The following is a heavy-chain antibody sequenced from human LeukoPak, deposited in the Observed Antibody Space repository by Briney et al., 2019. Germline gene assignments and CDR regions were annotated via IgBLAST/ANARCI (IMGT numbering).Heavy chain of an antibody. J-gene: IGHJ4*02. CDR2: IKQDGSEK. CDR1: GFSFSTYW. D-gene: IGHD6-13*01. Sequence: GGSLRLSCAASGFSFSTYWMSWVRQAPGKGLEWVANIKQDGSEKYYVDSVKGRFTISRDNAKNSLYLQMNSLRSEDTAVYFCATESSAALDYWGQGTLVTVSS. CDR3: ATESSAALDY. V-gene: IGHV3-7*01.